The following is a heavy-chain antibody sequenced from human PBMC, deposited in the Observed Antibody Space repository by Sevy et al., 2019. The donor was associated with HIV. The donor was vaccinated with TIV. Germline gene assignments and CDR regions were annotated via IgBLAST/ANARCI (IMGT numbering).Heavy chain of an antibody. J-gene: IGHJ4*02. CDR1: GYTFTGYY. CDR2: INPNSGGT. V-gene: IGHV1-2*02. Sequence: ASAKVSCKASGYTFTGYYMHWVRQAPGQGLEWMGWINPNSGGTNYAQKFQGRVTMTRDTSISTAYMELSRLRSDDTAVYYCASIYNYYDSSGYIRWGQGTLVTVSS. CDR3: ASIYNYYDSSGYIR. D-gene: IGHD3-22*01.